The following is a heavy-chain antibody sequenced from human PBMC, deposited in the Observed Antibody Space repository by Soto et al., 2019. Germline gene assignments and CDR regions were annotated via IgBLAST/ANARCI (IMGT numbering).Heavy chain of an antibody. Sequence: QVQLQESGPGLVKPSQTLSLTCTVSGGSISSGDYYWSWIRQPPGKGLEWIGYIYYSGSTYYNPSLKSRVTIAVDTSKNQFSLKLSSVTAADTAVYYCARVPNDYGDYIDAFDIWGQGTMVTVSS. D-gene: IGHD4-17*01. CDR2: IYYSGST. CDR3: ARVPNDYGDYIDAFDI. CDR1: GGSISSGDYY. V-gene: IGHV4-30-4*01. J-gene: IGHJ3*02.